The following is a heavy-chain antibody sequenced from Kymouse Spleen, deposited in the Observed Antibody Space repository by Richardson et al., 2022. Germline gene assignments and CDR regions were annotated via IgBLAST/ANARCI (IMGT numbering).Heavy chain of an antibody. V-gene: IGHV3-73*02. CDR1: GFTFSGSA. J-gene: IGHJ6*02. D-gene: IGHD6-6*01. CDR2: IRSKANSYAT. Sequence: EVQLVESGGGLVQPGGSLKLSCAASGFTFSGSAMHWVRQASGKGLEWVGRIRSKANSYATAYAASVKGRFTISRDDSKNTAYLQMNSLKTEDTAVYYCTRHEYSPEGYYGMDVWGQGTTVTVSS. CDR3: TRHEYSPEGYYGMDV.